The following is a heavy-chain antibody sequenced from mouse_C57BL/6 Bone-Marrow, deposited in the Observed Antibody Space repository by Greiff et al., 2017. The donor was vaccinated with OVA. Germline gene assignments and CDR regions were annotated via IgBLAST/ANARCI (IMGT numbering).Heavy chain of an antibody. CDR1: GYTFTSYG. V-gene: IGHV1-81*01. CDR3: AKGILRYSAWCAY. D-gene: IGHD1-1*01. J-gene: IGHJ3*01. CDR2: IYPRSGTT. Sequence: VQRVESGAELARPGASVKLSCKASGYTFTSYGISWVKQRTGQGLEWIGAIYPRSGTTSYNEKFKGKATLTADKSSSTAYMELRSLTSEDSAVYFCAKGILRYSAWCAYWGQGTLVTVSA.